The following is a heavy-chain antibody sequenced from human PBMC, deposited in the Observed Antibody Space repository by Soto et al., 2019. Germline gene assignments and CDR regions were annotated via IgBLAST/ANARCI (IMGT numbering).Heavy chain of an antibody. CDR3: ASQIITIFGVVTSPGTRPHYGMDV. CDR2: IYYSGST. D-gene: IGHD3-3*01. CDR1: GGSISSSSYD. Sequence: PSETLSLTCTVSGGSISSSSYDWGWIRQPPGKGLEWVGGIYYSGSTYYNPSLKSRVTISVDTSKNQFSLKLSSVTAADTAVYYCASQIITIFGVVTSPGTRPHYGMDVWGQGTTVTVSS. V-gene: IGHV4-39*01. J-gene: IGHJ6*02.